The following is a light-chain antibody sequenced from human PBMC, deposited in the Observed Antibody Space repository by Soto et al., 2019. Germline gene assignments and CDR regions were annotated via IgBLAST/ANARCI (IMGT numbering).Light chain of an antibody. Sequence: EIVLTQSPGTLSLSPGERATLSCRASQIVSSSYLAWYQQKPGQAPRLLINGASSRATGIPDRFSGSGSGTDCTLTISRLEPEDFAVYYCQQYGSSPLTFGGGTKVDIK. V-gene: IGKV3-20*01. J-gene: IGKJ4*01. CDR2: GAS. CDR1: QIVSSSY. CDR3: QQYGSSPLT.